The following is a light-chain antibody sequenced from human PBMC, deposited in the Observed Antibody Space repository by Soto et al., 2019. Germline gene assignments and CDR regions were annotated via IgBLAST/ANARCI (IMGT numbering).Light chain of an antibody. CDR2: EVS. J-gene: IGLJ1*01. Sequence: QSVLTQPPSASGSPGQSVTLSCAVTNSDVGGYNYVSWYQQHPGKAPKLMIYEVSKRPSGVPDRFSGSKSGNTASLTVSGLQAEDEADYYCSSYAGSNLGVFGTGTKVTVL. V-gene: IGLV2-8*01. CDR3: SSYAGSNLGV. CDR1: NSDVGGYNY.